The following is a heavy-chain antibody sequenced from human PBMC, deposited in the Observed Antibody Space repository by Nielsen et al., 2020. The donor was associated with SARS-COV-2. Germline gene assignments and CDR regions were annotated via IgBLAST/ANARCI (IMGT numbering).Heavy chain of an antibody. J-gene: IGHJ6*02. D-gene: IGHD7-27*01. Sequence: GGSLRLSCAASGFTFSSYSMNWVRQAPGKELEWVSSISSSSSYIYYADSVKGRFTISRDNAKNSLYLQMNSLRAEDTAVYYCAKDPLGYYYYGMDVWGQGTTVTVSS. V-gene: IGHV3-21*04. CDR2: ISSSSSYI. CDR3: AKDPLGYYYYGMDV. CDR1: GFTFSSYS.